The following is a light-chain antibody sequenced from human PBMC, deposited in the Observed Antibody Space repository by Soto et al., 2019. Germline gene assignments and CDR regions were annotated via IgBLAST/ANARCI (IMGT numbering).Light chain of an antibody. J-gene: IGKJ1*01. Sequence: DIVMTQSPESLAVSSGERATINCKSSQSVLYSSNNKSYLAWYQQKPGQPPKLLIYWASTRESGVPDRFSGSGSGTDFTLTISSLQAEDVAVYYCQQYYTTPRWTFGPGTRVEI. CDR2: WAS. CDR1: QSVLYSSNNKSY. V-gene: IGKV4-1*01. CDR3: QQYYTTPRWT.